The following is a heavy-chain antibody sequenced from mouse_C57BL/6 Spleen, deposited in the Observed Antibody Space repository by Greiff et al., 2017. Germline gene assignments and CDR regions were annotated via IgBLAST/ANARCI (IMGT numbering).Heavy chain of an antibody. CDR1: GFTFSDSG. D-gene: IGHD2-4*01. V-gene: IGHV5-17*01. CDR2: ISSGSSTL. CDR3: SMRRYDYDGFAY. J-gene: IGHJ3*01. Sequence: EVQLVESGGGLVKPGGSLKLSCAASGFTFSDSGMHWVRQAPEKGLEWVAYISSGSSTLYSAATVKGRFTISRDNAKNTLCLLMTSLRSEDTAMYYWSMRRYDYDGFAYWGQGTLVTVSA.